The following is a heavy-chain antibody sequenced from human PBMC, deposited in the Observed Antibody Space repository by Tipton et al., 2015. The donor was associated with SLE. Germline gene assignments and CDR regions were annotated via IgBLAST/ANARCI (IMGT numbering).Heavy chain of an antibody. V-gene: IGHV4-38-2*01. CDR3: ARVRGDYYDSSGYYNYYYGMDV. Sequence: TLSLTCAVSGYFISSGYYWGWIRQPPGKGLEWLGSIYHSGSTYYNPPLKSRVTISVDTSKNQFSLKLSSVTASDTAVYYCARVRGDYYDSSGYYNYYYGMDVWGQGTTVTVSS. CDR1: GYFISSGYY. D-gene: IGHD3-22*01. J-gene: IGHJ6*02. CDR2: IYHSGST.